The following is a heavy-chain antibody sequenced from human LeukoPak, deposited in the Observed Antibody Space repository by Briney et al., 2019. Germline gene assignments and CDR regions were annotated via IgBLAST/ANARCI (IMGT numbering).Heavy chain of an antibody. J-gene: IGHJ3*02. Sequence: SETLSLTCTVSGGSISSYYWSWIRQPPGKGLEWIGYIYYSGSTNYNPSLKSRVTISVDTSKNQFSLKLSSVTAADTAVYYCASYYDSSGYADAFDIWGRGTMVTVSS. D-gene: IGHD3-22*01. CDR1: GGSISSYY. CDR3: ASYYDSSGYADAFDI. V-gene: IGHV4-59*01. CDR2: IYYSGST.